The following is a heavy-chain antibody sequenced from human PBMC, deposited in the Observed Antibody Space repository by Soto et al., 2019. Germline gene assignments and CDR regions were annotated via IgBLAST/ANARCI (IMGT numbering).Heavy chain of an antibody. CDR1: GFTFSSYA. CDR3: ASDDELSYYDSSGYYSDAFDI. V-gene: IGHV3-30-3*01. D-gene: IGHD3-22*01. CDR2: ISYDGSNK. J-gene: IGHJ3*02. Sequence: TGRSLRLSCAASGFTFSSYAMHWVRQAPGKGLEWVAVISYDGSNKYYADSVKGRFTISRDNSKNTLYLQMNSLRAEDTAVYYCASDDELSYYDSSGYYSDAFDIWGQGTMVTV.